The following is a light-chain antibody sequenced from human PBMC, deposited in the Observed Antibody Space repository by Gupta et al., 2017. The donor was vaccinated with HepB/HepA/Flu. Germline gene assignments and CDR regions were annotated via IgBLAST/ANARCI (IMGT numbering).Light chain of an antibody. CDR3: RQYTPWTRT. J-gene: IGKJ1*01. CDR1: QCRRYSDGNTY. CDR2: MRS. V-gene: IGKV2-30*01. Sequence: DVVMIHCLLSLPVTLGPPASSSCRASQCRRYSDGNTYLHWIHQRPGQSPRRLIYMRSNRESGVPDRFSGSGSGTDFTLKISRVEAEDVGVYYCRQYTPWTRTFGQGTKVEIK.